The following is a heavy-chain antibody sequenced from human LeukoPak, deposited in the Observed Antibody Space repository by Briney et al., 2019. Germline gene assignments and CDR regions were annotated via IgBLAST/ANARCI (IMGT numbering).Heavy chain of an antibody. V-gene: IGHV4-38-2*02. CDR1: GYSISSGYY. CDR3: ARDSPTADIVVVPAAILID. J-gene: IGHJ4*02. Sequence: PSETLSLTCTVSGYSISSGYYWGWIRQPPGKGLEWIGSIYHSGSTYYNPSLKSRVTISVDTSKNQFSLELSSVTAADTAVYYCARDSPTADIVVVPAAILIDWGQGTLVTVSS. CDR2: IYHSGST. D-gene: IGHD2-2*02.